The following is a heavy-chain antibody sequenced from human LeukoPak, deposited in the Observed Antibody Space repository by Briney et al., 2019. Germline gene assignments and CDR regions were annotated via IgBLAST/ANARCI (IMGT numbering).Heavy chain of an antibody. CDR3: ARVEGPTVNTMYYDL. CDR1: GFTFRNHG. J-gene: IGHJ4*02. CDR2: ISPRGETK. D-gene: IGHD4-11*01. Sequence: PEGSLRLSCVASGFTFRNHGMIWVRQAPGKGLEWLSYISPRGETKNYADSMKDRFTISRDDAENSVYLHMNSLRAEDTAVYYCARVEGPTVNTMYYDLWGQGTLVTVSS. V-gene: IGHV3-48*01.